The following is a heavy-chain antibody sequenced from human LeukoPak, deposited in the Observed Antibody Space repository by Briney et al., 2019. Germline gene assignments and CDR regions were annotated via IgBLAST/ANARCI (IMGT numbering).Heavy chain of an antibody. Sequence: GGSLRLSCAASGFTFSSYAMHWVRQAPGKGLEWVAVISYDGSNKYYADSVKGRFTISRDNSKNTLYLQMNSLRAEDTAVYYCAKDQTGYSYGFDYWGQGTLVTVSS. D-gene: IGHD5-18*01. CDR2: ISYDGSNK. J-gene: IGHJ4*02. V-gene: IGHV3-30-3*01. CDR3: AKDQTGYSYGFDY. CDR1: GFTFSSYA.